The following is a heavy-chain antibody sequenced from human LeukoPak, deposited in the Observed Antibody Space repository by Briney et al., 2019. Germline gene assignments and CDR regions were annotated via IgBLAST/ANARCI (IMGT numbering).Heavy chain of an antibody. CDR1: GFTFSSYG. CDR2: IWYDGSNK. V-gene: IGHV3-33*08. J-gene: IGHJ4*02. CDR3: ARDSKGSGDFDY. Sequence: PGRSLRLSCAASGFTFSSYGMHWVRQAPGKGLEWVAVIWYDGSNKYYADSVKGRFTISRDNSKNTLYLQMNSLRAEDTAVYYCARDSKGSGDFDYWGQGTLVTVSS. D-gene: IGHD1-26*01.